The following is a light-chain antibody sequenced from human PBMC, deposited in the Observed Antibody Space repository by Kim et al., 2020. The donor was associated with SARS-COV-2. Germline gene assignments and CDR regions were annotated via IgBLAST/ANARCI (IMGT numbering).Light chain of an antibody. CDR1: INNVGNQG. V-gene: IGLV10-54*01. J-gene: IGLJ3*02. CDR2: RDN. Sequence: QTATPTCTGNINNVGNQGAAWLQQHQGHPPKLLFYRDNNRPSGISARFSASRSGSTASLTITGLQPEDEADYYCSAWDSSLSAWVFGGGTQLTVL. CDR3: SAWDSSLSAWV.